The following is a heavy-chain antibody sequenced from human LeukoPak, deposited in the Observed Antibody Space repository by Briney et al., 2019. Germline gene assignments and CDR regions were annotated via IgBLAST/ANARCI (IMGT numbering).Heavy chain of an antibody. V-gene: IGHV1-2*02. D-gene: IGHD3-22*01. CDR1: GYTFTGYY. J-gene: IGHJ4*02. Sequence: ASVKVSCKASGYTFTGYYMHWVRPAPGQGLEWMGWINPNSGGTNYAQKFQGRVTMTRDTSISTAYMELSRLRSADTAVYYCARATYYYDSSGYSSWGQGTLVTVSS. CDR2: INPNSGGT. CDR3: ARATYYYDSSGYSS.